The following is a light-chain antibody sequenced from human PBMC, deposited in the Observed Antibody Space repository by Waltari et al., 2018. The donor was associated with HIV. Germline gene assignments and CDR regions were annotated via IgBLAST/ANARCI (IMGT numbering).Light chain of an antibody. CDR2: DAS. Sequence: DIQMTQSPSSLSASLGDRVTITCQASRGISNFLNWYQHKPGKAPKLLIYDASILETWVSSRFSGSGSGTHCTYTISSLQPEDIETYYCQQYDQYFYSFGQGTKVEIK. CDR3: QQYDQYFYS. V-gene: IGKV1-33*01. CDR1: RGISNF. J-gene: IGKJ2*01.